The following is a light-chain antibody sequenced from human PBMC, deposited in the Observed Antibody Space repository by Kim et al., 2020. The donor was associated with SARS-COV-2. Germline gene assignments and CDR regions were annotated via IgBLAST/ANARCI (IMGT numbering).Light chain of an antibody. V-gene: IGLV3-1*01. CDR3: QTWDSSTGV. CDR1: DLGDKY. Sequence: VSPGQTASITCSGDDLGDKYTSWYQQKSGQSPVLVIYQDNKRPSGIPERFSGSNSGNTATLTISGTQAMDEADYYCQTWDSSTGVFDGGTQLTVL. J-gene: IGLJ2*01. CDR2: QDN.